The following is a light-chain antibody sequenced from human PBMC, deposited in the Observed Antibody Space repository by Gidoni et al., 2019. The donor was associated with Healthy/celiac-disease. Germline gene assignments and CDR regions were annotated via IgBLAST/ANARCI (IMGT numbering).Light chain of an antibody. Sequence: DIQMTQSPSSLSASVGDRVTITCQGSQDISNYLNWYQQKPGKAPKLLIYDASNLETGVTSRFSGSGSGTDFTFTISSLKTEDIAKYYCQQYDNLRRWFTFGPGTKVDIK. CDR2: DAS. J-gene: IGKJ3*01. CDR3: QQYDNLRRWFT. CDR1: QDISNY. V-gene: IGKV1-33*01.